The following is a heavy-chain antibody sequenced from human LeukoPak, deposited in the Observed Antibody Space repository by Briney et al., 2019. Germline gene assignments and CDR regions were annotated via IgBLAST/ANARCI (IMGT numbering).Heavy chain of an antibody. J-gene: IGHJ4*02. CDR3: TTVLPYGDYGFY. V-gene: IGHV3-15*01. CDR2: IKSKTDGGTT. D-gene: IGHD4-17*01. CDR1: GFPFRKAW. Sequence: KPGGGLGLPRGASGFPFRKAWKGGGRRAPRGGLGGGGGIKSKTDGGTTDYAAPVKGRFTISRDDSKNTLYLQMNSLKTEDTAVYYCTTVLPYGDYGFYWGQGTLVTVSS.